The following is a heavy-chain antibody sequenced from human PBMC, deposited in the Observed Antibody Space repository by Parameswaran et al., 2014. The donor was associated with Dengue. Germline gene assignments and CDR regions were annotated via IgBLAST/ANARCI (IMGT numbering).Heavy chain of an antibody. Sequence: VRQAPGKGLEWIGEINHSGSTNYNPSLKSRVTISVDTSKNQFSLKLSSVTAADTAVYYCARDRVNPYCSSTSCPPPLHYYYGMDVWGQGTTVTVSS. CDR2: INHSGST. J-gene: IGHJ6*02. CDR3: ARDRVNPYCSSTSCPPPLHYYYGMDV. D-gene: IGHD2-2*01. V-gene: IGHV4-34*01.